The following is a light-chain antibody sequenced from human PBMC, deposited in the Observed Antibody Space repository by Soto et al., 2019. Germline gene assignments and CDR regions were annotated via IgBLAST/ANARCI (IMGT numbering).Light chain of an antibody. CDR2: GAS. V-gene: IGKV3-15*01. Sequence: EIVLTQSPATLSVSPGDRATLSCRASQSVSTNLAWYQQKPVQAPRLLXYGASTRATGIPARFSGSGSGTELTLTISSLQPEDFAVYYCQQFHNWPPITFGQGTRLEI. J-gene: IGKJ5*01. CDR3: QQFHNWPPIT. CDR1: QSVSTN.